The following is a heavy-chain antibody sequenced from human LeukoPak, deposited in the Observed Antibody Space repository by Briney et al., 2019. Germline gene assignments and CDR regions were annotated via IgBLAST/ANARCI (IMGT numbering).Heavy chain of an antibody. D-gene: IGHD2-21*01. CDR1: GYTFTSYD. Sequence: ASVKVSCKASGYTFTSYDINWVRQAPGQGLEWMGRIIPILGIANYAQKFQGRVTITADKSTSTAYMELSSLRSEDTAVYYCARVGEILQFDPWGQGTLVTVSS. J-gene: IGHJ5*02. CDR2: IIPILGIA. CDR3: ARVGEILQFDP. V-gene: IGHV1-69*04.